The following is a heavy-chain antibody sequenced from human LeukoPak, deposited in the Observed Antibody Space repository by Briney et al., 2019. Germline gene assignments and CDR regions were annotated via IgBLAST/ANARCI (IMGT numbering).Heavy chain of an antibody. D-gene: IGHD2-21*02. J-gene: IGHJ4*02. CDR3: ARGYCSGDCFTLFDY. V-gene: IGHV1-2*02. Sequence: ASVKVSCKASGYTFTGYYMHWVRQAPGQGLEWMGWINPNSGGTNYAQKFQGRVTMTRDTSISTAYMELSSLRPDVTAVYYCARGYCSGDCFTLFDYWGQGTLVTVSS. CDR1: GYTFTGYY. CDR2: INPNSGGT.